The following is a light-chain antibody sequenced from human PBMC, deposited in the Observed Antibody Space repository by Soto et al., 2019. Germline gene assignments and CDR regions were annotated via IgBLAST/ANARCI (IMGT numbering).Light chain of an antibody. CDR2: KAS. CDR1: QSISSW. CDR3: QHYNSYST. J-gene: IGKJ4*01. V-gene: IGKV1-5*03. Sequence: DIQMTQSPSTLSASVGDRVTITCRASQSISSWLAWYQQKPGKATKLLIYKASSLESGVPSRFSGSGSGTEFTLTISSLQPDDFATYYCQHYNSYSTVGGGTKVEIK.